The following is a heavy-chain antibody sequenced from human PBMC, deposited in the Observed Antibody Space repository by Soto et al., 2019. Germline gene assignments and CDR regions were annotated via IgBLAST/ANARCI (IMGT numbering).Heavy chain of an antibody. D-gene: IGHD3-10*01. V-gene: IGHV4-34*01. J-gene: IGHJ4*02. CDR1: GGSFSAYY. CDR3: ASYGSGSYYNGYYFDY. CDR2: IHHSGSI. Sequence: QVQLQQWGAGLLKPSETLSLTCAVYGGSFSAYYWSWIRQSPGKGLEWIGEIHHSGSINYKPSLKNRVTISVDTSKNQFSLELRSVTAADTAVYYCASYGSGSYYNGYYFDYWGQGTLVTVSS.